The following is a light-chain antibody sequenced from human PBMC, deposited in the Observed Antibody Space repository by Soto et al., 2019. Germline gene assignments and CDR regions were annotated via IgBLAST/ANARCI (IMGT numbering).Light chain of an antibody. CDR2: AAS. CDR1: QDISNY. J-gene: IGKJ1*01. V-gene: IGKV1-27*01. Sequence: DIQMTQSPSSLSASIGDRVTITCRASQDISNYRAWYQQRPGKVPKLLVSAASTLQSGVPSRFGGRGSGTDFTLTISGLQPEDVGTYYCQKYNSVPWTFGQGTKVDIK. CDR3: QKYNSVPWT.